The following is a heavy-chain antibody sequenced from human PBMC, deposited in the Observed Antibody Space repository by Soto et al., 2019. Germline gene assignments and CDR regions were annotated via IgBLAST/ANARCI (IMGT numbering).Heavy chain of an antibody. CDR3: ARVGIAAADPARIDV. D-gene: IGHD6-13*01. J-gene: IGHJ6*02. CDR2: IIPILGIA. V-gene: IGHV1-69*02. CDR1: GGTFSSYT. Sequence: QVQLVQSGAEVKKPGSSVKVSCKASGGTFSSYTISWVRQAPGQGLEWMGRIIPILGIANYAQKSQGRVTISADQYTSTAYMELSSLRSEDTAVYCCARVGIAAADPARIDVWGQGTTVTVSS.